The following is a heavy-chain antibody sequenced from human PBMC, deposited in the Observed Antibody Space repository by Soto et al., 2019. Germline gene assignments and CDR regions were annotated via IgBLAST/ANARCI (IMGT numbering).Heavy chain of an antibody. D-gene: IGHD2-2*01. CDR2: INAGNGNT. V-gene: IGHV1-3*01. CDR3: ARGHLAVVPVASWHYYMYV. CDR1: GYTFTNYA. Sequence: QVQLVQSGAEVEKPGASVKVSCKASGYTFTNYAVHWVRQAPGQRLEWMGWINAGNGNTRYSKKFKGRVSITRDTSARTAYMELSSLTSEDTATYFCARGHLAVVPVASWHYYMYVWGKGTTVIVSS. J-gene: IGHJ6*03.